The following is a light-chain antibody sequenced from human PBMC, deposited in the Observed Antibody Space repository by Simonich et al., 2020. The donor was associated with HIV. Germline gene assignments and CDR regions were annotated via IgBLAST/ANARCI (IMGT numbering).Light chain of an antibody. V-gene: IGKV3-11*01. CDR3: QQYNKWPLL. Sequence: EIVLTQSPATLSLSPGERATLSCRASQSVNNYLAWYQQKPGQPPRLLIYDASNRATGIPARFSVSGSGTEFTLTISSMQSEDFAVYYCQQYNKWPLLFGQGTKLEIK. CDR2: DAS. CDR1: QSVNNY. J-gene: IGKJ2*01.